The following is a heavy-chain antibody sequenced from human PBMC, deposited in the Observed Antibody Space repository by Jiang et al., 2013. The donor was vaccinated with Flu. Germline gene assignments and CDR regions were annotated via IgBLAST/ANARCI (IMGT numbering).Heavy chain of an antibody. V-gene: IGHV4-4*02. D-gene: IGHD2-15*01. Sequence: IVSLTCVVSGDSINSGNWWTWVRQSPGKGLEWIGEIYHTGSTNYNPSLKSRVSISIDKSKNQFSLKLNSMTAADTAVYYCARDPRYCRDVICDVLDIWGQGTMVTVSS. CDR2: IYHTGST. CDR3: ARDPRYCRDVICDVLDI. CDR1: GDSINSGNW. J-gene: IGHJ3*02.